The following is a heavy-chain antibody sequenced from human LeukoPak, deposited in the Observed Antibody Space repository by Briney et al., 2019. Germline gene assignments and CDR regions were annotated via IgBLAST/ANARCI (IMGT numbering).Heavy chain of an antibody. J-gene: IGHJ5*02. Sequence: SETLSLTCAVYGGSFSGYYWSWIRQPPGKGLEWIGEINHSGSTNYNPSLKSRVTISVDTSKNQFSLKLSSVTAADTAVYYCARPGRYGSGRYNWFDPWGQGTLVTVSS. CDR1: GGSFSGYY. V-gene: IGHV4-34*01. CDR3: ARPGRYGSGRYNWFDP. D-gene: IGHD3-10*01. CDR2: INHSGST.